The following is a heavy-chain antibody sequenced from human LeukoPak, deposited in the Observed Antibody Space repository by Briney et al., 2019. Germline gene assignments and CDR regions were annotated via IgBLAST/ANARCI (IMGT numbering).Heavy chain of an antibody. CDR3: TRNVAAAGDYFDY. D-gene: IGHD6-13*01. CDR2: IRSKAYGGTT. Sequence: GGSLRLSCTASGFTFGDYAMSWVRQAPGKGLEWVGFIRSKAYGGTTEYAASVKGRFTISRDDSKSIAYLQMNSLKTEDTAVYYCTRNVAAAGDYFDYWGQGTLVTVSS. CDR1: GFTFGDYA. V-gene: IGHV3-49*04. J-gene: IGHJ4*02.